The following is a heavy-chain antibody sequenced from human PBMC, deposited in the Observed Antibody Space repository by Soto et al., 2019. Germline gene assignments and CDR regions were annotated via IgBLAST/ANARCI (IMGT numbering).Heavy chain of an antibody. CDR2: ISDSGADK. D-gene: IGHD3-16*01. Sequence: EVQLLESGGGLIQRGGSLRLSCAVSGFTTNKHAMSWVRQAPEKGLEWVAGISDSGADKFYAESVRGRFSISRDGSRNTVYLPMSDLRPDHTAIYYCAKMMGPQDSCGQGTPVTVSS. CDR1: GFTTNKHA. J-gene: IGHJ4*02. CDR3: AKMMGPQDS. V-gene: IGHV3-23*01.